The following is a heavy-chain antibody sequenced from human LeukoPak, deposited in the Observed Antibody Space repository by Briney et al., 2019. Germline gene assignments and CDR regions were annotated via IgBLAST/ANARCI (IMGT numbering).Heavy chain of an antibody. CDR1: GYTFTGYY. J-gene: IGHJ3*02. Sequence: ASVKVSCKASGYTFTGYYIHWVRQAPGQGLEWMGWINPNSGDTNYAQKFQGRVTMTRDTSISTAYMELSRLRSDDTAVYSCARGPYSYDSSGAFDIWGQGTMVTVSS. V-gene: IGHV1-2*02. CDR2: INPNSGDT. CDR3: ARGPYSYDSSGAFDI. D-gene: IGHD3-22*01.